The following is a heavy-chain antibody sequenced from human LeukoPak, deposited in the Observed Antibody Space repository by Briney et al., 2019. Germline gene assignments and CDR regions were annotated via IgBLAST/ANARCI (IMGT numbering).Heavy chain of an antibody. Sequence: GDSLRLSCAASGFTFTKYWMTWVRQAPGKGLEWVGNIKQDGSDKNYMDSVKGRFTISRDNTKNSVYLQMSSLRAEDTAVYYCARGTVRSPLWEAGFDPWGQGTLVTVSS. V-gene: IGHV3-7*01. J-gene: IGHJ5*02. CDR2: IKQDGSDK. CDR3: ARGTVRSPLWEAGFDP. CDR1: GFTFTKYW. D-gene: IGHD1-26*01.